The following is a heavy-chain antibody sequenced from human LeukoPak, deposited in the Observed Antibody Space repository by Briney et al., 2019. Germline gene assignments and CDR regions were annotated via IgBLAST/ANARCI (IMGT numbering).Heavy chain of an antibody. CDR1: GFTFSTYS. Sequence: GGSLRLSCAASGFTFSTYSMNWVRQAPGKGLEWVSYLSSSSSTIYYADSVKGRFTISRDNAKNSLYLQMNSLRAEDTAVYYCAASLPNIVVVPATKGPFGYWGQGALVTVSS. J-gene: IGHJ4*02. V-gene: IGHV3-48*01. CDR3: AASLPNIVVVPATKGPFGY. D-gene: IGHD2-2*01. CDR2: LSSSSSTI.